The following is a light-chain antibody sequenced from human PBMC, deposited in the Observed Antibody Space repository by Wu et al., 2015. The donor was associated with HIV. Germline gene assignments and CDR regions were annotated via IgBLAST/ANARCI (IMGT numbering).Light chain of an antibody. V-gene: IGKV3-15*01. CDR2: GAS. Sequence: EIVLTQSPATLSLSPGERATLSCRASQSVSSSYLAWYQQKPGQAPRLLIYGASTRATGIPARFSGSGSGTEFTLTISSMQSEDFAVYYCQQYNNWPPYTFGQGTKLEIK. CDR3: QQYNNWPPYT. CDR1: QSVSSSY. J-gene: IGKJ2*01.